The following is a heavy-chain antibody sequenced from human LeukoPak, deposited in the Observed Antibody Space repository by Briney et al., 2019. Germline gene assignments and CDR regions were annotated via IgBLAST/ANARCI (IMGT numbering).Heavy chain of an antibody. D-gene: IGHD1-26*01. Sequence: GGSLRLSCAASGFTFSSYSMNWVRQAPGKGLEWVSYISSSSSTIYYADSVKGRFTISRDNAKNSLYLQMNSLRAEDTAVYYCARTLVGAPRPYYFDYWGQGTLVTVSS. CDR2: ISSSSSTI. V-gene: IGHV3-48*01. J-gene: IGHJ4*02. CDR1: GFTFSSYS. CDR3: ARTLVGAPRPYYFDY.